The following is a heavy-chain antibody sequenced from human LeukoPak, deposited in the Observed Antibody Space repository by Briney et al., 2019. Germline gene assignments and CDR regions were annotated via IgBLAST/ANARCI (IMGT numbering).Heavy chain of an antibody. Sequence: PSETLSLTCTVSGGSISSYYWSWIRQPPGKELEWIGYIYYSGSTNYNPSLKGRVTISVDTSKNQFSLKLSSVTAADTAVYYCAGAYSSSRNSYYYMDVWGKGTTVTISS. J-gene: IGHJ6*03. CDR1: GGSISSYY. V-gene: IGHV4-59*01. CDR2: IYYSGST. D-gene: IGHD6-13*01. CDR3: AGAYSSSRNSYYYMDV.